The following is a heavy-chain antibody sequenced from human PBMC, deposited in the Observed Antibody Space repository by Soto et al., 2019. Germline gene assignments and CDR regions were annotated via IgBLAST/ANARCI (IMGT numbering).Heavy chain of an antibody. D-gene: IGHD2-2*01. V-gene: IGHV1-69*13. CDR2: IIPIFGTA. Sequence: SVKVSCKASGGTFSSYAISWVRQAPGQGLEWMGGIIPIFGTANYAQKFQGRVTITADESTSTAYMELSSLRSEDTAVYYCARGRGCSSTSCYAGESLYYYYYGMDVWGQGTTVTVSS. CDR1: GGTFSSYA. CDR3: ARGRGCSSTSCYAGESLYYYYYGMDV. J-gene: IGHJ6*02.